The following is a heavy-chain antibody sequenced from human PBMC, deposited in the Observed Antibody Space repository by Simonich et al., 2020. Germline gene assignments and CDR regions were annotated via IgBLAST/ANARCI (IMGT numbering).Heavy chain of an antibody. D-gene: IGHD3-3*01. J-gene: IGHJ6*03. CDR3: ARGGVQYYYYYMDV. V-gene: IGHV1-2*02. CDR2: INPNSGGT. Sequence: QVQLVQSGAEVKKPGASVKVSCKASGYTFTGYYMHWVRQAPGKGLEWMGWINPNSGGTNYAKKFQGRVTMTREPSISTAYMELSRLRSDDTAVYYCARGGVQYYYYYMDVWGKGTTVTVSS. CDR1: GYTFTGYY.